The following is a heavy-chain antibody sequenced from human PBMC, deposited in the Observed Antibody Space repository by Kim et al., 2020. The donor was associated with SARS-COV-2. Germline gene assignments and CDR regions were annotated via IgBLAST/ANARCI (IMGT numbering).Heavy chain of an antibody. CDR2: ISYDGSNK. CDR1: GFTFSSYA. D-gene: IGHD6-19*01. J-gene: IGHJ6*02. V-gene: IGHV3-30-3*01. Sequence: GGSLRLSCAASGFTFSSYAMHWVRQAPGKGLEWVAVISYDGSNKYYADSVKGRFTISRDNSKNTLYLQMNSLRAEDTAVYYCARDRAVAATYYYYGMDAWGQGTTVTVSS. CDR3: ARDRAVAATYYYYGMDA.